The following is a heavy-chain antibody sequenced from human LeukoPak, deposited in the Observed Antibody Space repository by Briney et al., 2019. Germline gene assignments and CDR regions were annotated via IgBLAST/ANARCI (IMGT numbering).Heavy chain of an antibody. Sequence: PGGSLRLSCAASGFTFSSYTMNWVRQAPAKGLELVSYISGSSTTIYYADSVKGRFTISRDNAKNSMNLQMNSLRDEDTAVYYCARDAHYYDRGGYDYWGQGTLVTVSS. D-gene: IGHD3-22*01. CDR3: ARDAHYYDRGGYDY. V-gene: IGHV3-48*02. CDR2: ISGSSTTI. J-gene: IGHJ4*02. CDR1: GFTFSSYT.